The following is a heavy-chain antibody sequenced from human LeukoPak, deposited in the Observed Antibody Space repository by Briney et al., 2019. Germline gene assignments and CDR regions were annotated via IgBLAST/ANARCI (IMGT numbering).Heavy chain of an antibody. Sequence: KTSETLSLTCTVSGGSVSSGSYYWSWIRQPPGKGLEWIGYIKSSGSSNYNPSLKSRVTISMDTSKNQFSLRLNSVTAADTAVYYCARDGTVATNWFDPWGQGTLVTVSS. CDR3: ARDGTVATNWFDP. V-gene: IGHV4-61*01. J-gene: IGHJ5*02. CDR1: GGSVSSGSYY. D-gene: IGHD5-12*01. CDR2: IKSSGSS.